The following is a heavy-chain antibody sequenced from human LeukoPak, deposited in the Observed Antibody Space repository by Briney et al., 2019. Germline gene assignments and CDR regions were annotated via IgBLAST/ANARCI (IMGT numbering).Heavy chain of an antibody. Sequence: GGSLRLSCAASGFTFSTYAMGWVRQAPGKGLEWVSTISSSGGSTYYADSVKGRFTISRDNSKNTLYLQMNSLRAEDTAVYYCAKTWVNVVVVAAFDYWGQGTLVTVSS. CDR2: ISSSGGST. CDR1: GFTFSTYA. D-gene: IGHD2-15*01. V-gene: IGHV3-23*01. J-gene: IGHJ4*02. CDR3: AKTWVNVVVVAAFDY.